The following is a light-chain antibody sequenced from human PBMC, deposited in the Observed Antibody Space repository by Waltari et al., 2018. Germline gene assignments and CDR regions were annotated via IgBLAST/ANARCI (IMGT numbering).Light chain of an antibody. Sequence: DIKMTQSPSSLYASVGDRVTITCRASQSISNYLNWYQQNPGKAPKLLIYAASSLQSGVPSRFSGSGSGTDFTLTISSLQPEDFATYYCQQSYSTPYTFGQGTKLEI. CDR1: QSISNY. CDR2: AAS. J-gene: IGKJ2*01. CDR3: QQSYSTPYT. V-gene: IGKV1-39*01.